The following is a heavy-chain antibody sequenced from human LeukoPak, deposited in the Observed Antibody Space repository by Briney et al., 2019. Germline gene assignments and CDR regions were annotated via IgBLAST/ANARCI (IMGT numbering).Heavy chain of an antibody. CDR3: ATWWIQLLRFDP. CDR1: GGSISSYY. Sequence: SETLSLTCTVSGGSISSYYWSWIRQPPGKGLEWIGYIYYSGSTNYNPSLKSRVTISVDTSKNQFSLKLSSVTAADTAVYYCATWWIQLLRFDPWGQGTLVTVSS. D-gene: IGHD5-18*01. V-gene: IGHV4-59*12. J-gene: IGHJ5*02. CDR2: IYYSGST.